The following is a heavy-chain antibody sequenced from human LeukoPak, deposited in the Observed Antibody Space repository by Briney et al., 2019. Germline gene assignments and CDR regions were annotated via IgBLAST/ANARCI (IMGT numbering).Heavy chain of an antibody. J-gene: IGHJ6*02. D-gene: IGHD3-22*01. Sequence: GASVKVSCKASGYTFTSYGISWVRQAPGQGLEWMGWISAYNGNTNYAQKLQGRVTMTTDTSTSTAYMELRSLRSDDTAVYYCARDTPHSSGYIYYYYGMDVWGQGTTVTVSS. CDR2: ISAYNGNT. CDR3: ARDTPHSSGYIYYYYGMDV. V-gene: IGHV1-18*01. CDR1: GYTFTSYG.